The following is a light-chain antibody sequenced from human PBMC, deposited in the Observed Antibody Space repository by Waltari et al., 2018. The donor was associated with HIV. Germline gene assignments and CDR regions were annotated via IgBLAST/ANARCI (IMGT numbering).Light chain of an antibody. J-gene: IGLJ3*02. Sequence: QSALTQPASVSGSPGQSITISCTGTIRDGGNYNLVSWYQQHPGNAPKVLIYEVRQRPSGVSDRFSGSKSGNTASLTISGLQAEDEAHYYCCSYAGSSTLVFGGGTKLTVL. CDR1: IRDGGNYNL. V-gene: IGLV2-23*02. CDR3: CSYAGSSTLV. CDR2: EVR.